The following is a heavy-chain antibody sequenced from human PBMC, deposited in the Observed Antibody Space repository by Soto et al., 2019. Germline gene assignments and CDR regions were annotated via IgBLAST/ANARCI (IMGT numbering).Heavy chain of an antibody. CDR3: ARDESQWLRPGAY. J-gene: IGHJ4*02. CDR1: GYTFTGYY. D-gene: IGHD6-19*01. CDR2: INPNSGGT. Sequence: QVQLVQSGAEVQKPGASVKVSCKAYGYTFTGYYMHWVRQAPGQGLEWMGWINPNSGGTNYAQKFQGRVPMTRDTSISPAYIELSRLRSDDTAGYYCARDESQWLRPGAYLGQGTLVTVSS. V-gene: IGHV1-2*02.